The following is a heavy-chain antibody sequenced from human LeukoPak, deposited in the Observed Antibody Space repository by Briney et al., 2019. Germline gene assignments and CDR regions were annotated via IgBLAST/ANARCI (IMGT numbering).Heavy chain of an antibody. J-gene: IGHJ4*02. D-gene: IGHD2-15*01. V-gene: IGHV4-59*01. Sequence: SETLSLTCTVSGGSISGYYWSWIRQPPGKGLEWIGYIYYSGSTNYNPSLKSRVTISVDTSKNQFSLKLSSVTAADTAVYYCARAYCSGGSCYSDYWGQGTLVTVSS. CDR2: IYYSGST. CDR3: ARAYCSGGSCYSDY. CDR1: GGSISGYY.